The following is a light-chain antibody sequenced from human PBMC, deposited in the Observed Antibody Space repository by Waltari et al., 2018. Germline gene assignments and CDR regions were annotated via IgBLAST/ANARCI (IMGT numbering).Light chain of an antibody. CDR2: GAS. V-gene: IGKV3-20*01. CDR3: QKYSSSPWT. Sequence: VILTQSPATLSLSPGERATLSCRASQSVRNYLAWYQQKPGQAPRLLIYGASSRATGIPDRFIGSGSGTDFTLTISSLEPEDFAVYYCQKYSSSPWTFGQGTKVEIK. CDR1: QSVRNY. J-gene: IGKJ1*01.